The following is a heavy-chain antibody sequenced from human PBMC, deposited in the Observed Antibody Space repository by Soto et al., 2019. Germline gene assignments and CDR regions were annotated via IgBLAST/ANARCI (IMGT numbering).Heavy chain of an antibody. CDR2: INHSGST. CDR3: ARGVATAPNY. J-gene: IGHJ4*02. V-gene: IGHV4-34*01. Sequence: QVQLQQWGAGLLKPSETLSLTCAVYGGSFSGYYWSWIRQPPGKGLEWIGEINHSGSTNYNPSLKSRVTISVDTSKNQFSLKLSSVTAADTAVYYCARGVATAPNYWGQGTLVTGSS. CDR1: GGSFSGYY. D-gene: IGHD5-12*01.